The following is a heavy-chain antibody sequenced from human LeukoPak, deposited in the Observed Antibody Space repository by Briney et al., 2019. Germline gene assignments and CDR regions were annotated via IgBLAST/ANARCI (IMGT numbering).Heavy chain of an antibody. CDR3: ARGSGSYSSDAFDI. D-gene: IGHD3-10*01. V-gene: IGHV3-74*01. J-gene: IGHJ3*02. CDR1: GFTFRTYW. Sequence: GGSLRLSRAASGFTFRTYWMHWVRQTPGKGLVWVSRINGDGSNTTYAHSVKGRFTTSRDTAKNTLYLQMISLRADDTAVYYCARGSGSYSSDAFDIWGQGTMVTVSS. CDR2: INGDGSNT.